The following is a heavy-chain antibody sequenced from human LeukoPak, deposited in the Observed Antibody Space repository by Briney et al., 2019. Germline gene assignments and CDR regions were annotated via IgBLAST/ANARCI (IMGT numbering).Heavy chain of an antibody. CDR3: ARVDSTSGANFDY. CDR2: IYHSGST. V-gene: IGHV4-4*02. J-gene: IGHJ4*02. CDR1: GDSISSSNW. Sequence: SETLSLTCAVSGDSISSSNWWSWVRQSPGKGLEWIGEIYHSGSTNRNPSLKSRVSISVDKSNNLFSLKLNSVTAADTAVYYCARVDSTSGANFDYWGQGTLVTVSS. D-gene: IGHD6-13*01.